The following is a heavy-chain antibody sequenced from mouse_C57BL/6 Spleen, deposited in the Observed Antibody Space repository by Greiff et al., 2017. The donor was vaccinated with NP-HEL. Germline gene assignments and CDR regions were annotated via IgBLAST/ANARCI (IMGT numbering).Heavy chain of an antibody. D-gene: IGHD1-1*01. Sequence: EVNVVESGGGLVKPGGSLKLSCAASGFTFSSYAMSWVRQTPEKRLEWVATISDGGSYTYYPDNVKGRFTISRDNAKNNLYLQMSHLKSEDTAMYYCARGRGYGSTPYYFDYWGQGTTLTVSS. V-gene: IGHV5-4*03. CDR1: GFTFSSYA. CDR2: ISDGGSYT. J-gene: IGHJ2*01. CDR3: ARGRGYGSTPYYFDY.